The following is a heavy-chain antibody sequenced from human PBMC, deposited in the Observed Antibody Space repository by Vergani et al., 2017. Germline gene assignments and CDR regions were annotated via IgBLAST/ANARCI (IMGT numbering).Heavy chain of an antibody. CDR3: ARKSXGTPGCQIGYFRE. CDR2: ISYDGTQK. D-gene: IGHD1-1*01. V-gene: IGHV3-30*03. J-gene: IGHJ1*01. CDR1: GFTSSYYG. Sequence: QVHLVESGGGVVQPGRSLRLSCVVSGFTSSYYGMHWVRQAPGKGLEWVAVISYDGTQKYYADSVKGRFTIARDNSKSTLSLKMNSLRTEDTAVYYCARKSXGTPGCQIGYFREWGQGTLVTVSS.